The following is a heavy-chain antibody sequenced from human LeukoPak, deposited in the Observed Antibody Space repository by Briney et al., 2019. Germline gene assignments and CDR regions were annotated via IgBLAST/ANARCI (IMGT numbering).Heavy chain of an antibody. Sequence: SETLSLTCTVSGDSISSSGYYWGWIRQPLGKGLEWIASIYYSGRTYYNPSLKSRITISVDSSKNQFSLRLSSVTAADTAVYYCARRKYYTIENWGQGTLVTVSS. D-gene: IGHD3-10*01. CDR3: ARRKYYTIEN. J-gene: IGHJ4*02. V-gene: IGHV4-39*01. CDR1: GDSISSSGYY. CDR2: IYYSGRT.